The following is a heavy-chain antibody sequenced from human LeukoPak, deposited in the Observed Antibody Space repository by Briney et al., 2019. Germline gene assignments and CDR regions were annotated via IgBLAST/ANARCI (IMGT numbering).Heavy chain of an antibody. V-gene: IGHV4-4*07. CDR2: IYASGST. J-gene: IGHJ4*02. Sequence: SETLSLTCTVSGDSISSSYWSWIRQAAGKGLEWIGHIYASGSTNYNPSLKSRVTMSVDTSKKHFSLRLSSVTAADTAVYYCARHGSGSYSHFDYWGQGTLVTVSS. CDR1: GDSISSSY. CDR3: ARHGSGSYSHFDY. D-gene: IGHD3-10*01.